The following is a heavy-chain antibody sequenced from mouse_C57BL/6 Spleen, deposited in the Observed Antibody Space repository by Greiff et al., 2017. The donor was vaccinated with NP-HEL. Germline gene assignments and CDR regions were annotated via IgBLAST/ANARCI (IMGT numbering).Heavy chain of an antibody. D-gene: IGHD1-1*01. CDR3: TRGFITTVVPFAY. J-gene: IGHJ3*01. V-gene: IGHV1-15*01. CDR1: GYTFTDYE. Sequence: QVQLQQSGAELVRPGASVTLSCKASGYTFTDYEMHWVKQTPVHGLEWIGAIDPETGGTAYNQKFKGKAILTADKSSSTAYMELRSLTSEDSAVYYCTRGFITTVVPFAYWGQGTLVTVSA. CDR2: IDPETGGT.